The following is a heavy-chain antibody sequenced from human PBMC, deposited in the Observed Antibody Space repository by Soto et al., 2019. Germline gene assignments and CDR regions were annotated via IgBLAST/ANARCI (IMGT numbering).Heavy chain of an antibody. Sequence: GGSLRLSCAASGFTFSSYGMHWVRQAPGKGLEWVAVISYDGSNKYYADSVKGRFTISRDNSKNTLYLQMNSLRAEDTAVYYCAKDLPLLDRGSYSRGKNWFDPWGQGTLVTVSS. V-gene: IGHV3-30*18. D-gene: IGHD1-26*01. J-gene: IGHJ5*02. CDR1: GFTFSSYG. CDR2: ISYDGSNK. CDR3: AKDLPLLDRGSYSRGKNWFDP.